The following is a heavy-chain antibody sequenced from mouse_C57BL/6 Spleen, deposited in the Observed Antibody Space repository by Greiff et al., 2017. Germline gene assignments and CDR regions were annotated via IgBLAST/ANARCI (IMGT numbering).Heavy chain of an antibody. V-gene: IGHV1-80*01. D-gene: IGHD1-1*01. Sequence: QVQLKQSGAELVKPGASVKISCKASGYAFSSYWMNWVKQRPGKGLEWIGKIYPGDGDTNYNGKFKGKATLTADKSSSTAYMQLSSLTSEDSAVYFCARYEGSSPNFDYWGQGTTLTVSS. CDR1: GYAFSSYW. J-gene: IGHJ2*01. CDR3: ARYEGSSPNFDY. CDR2: IYPGDGDT.